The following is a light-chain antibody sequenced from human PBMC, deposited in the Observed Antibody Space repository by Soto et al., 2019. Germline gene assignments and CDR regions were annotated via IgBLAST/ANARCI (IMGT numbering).Light chain of an antibody. V-gene: IGLV1-51*01. J-gene: IGLJ1*01. CDR1: SSNIGNNY. CDR3: GTWDSSLSAYV. Sequence: QSVLTQPPSVSAAPGQKVTISCSGSSSNIGNNYVSWYQHLPGTAPKLLIYDNNKRPSGIPDRFSGSKSGTSATLGITGLKTGDEADYYCGTWDSSLSAYVFGTGTKLTVL. CDR2: DNN.